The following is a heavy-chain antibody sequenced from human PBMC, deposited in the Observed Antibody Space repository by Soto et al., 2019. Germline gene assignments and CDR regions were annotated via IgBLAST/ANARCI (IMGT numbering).Heavy chain of an antibody. CDR2: IWYDGSNK. CDR3: ARDGGYDFWSGYYRDYYMDV. V-gene: IGHV3-33*01. CDR1: GFTFSSYG. Sequence: QVQLVESGGGVVQPGRSLRLSCAASGFTFSSYGMHWVRQAPGKGLEWVAVIWYDGSNKYYADSVKGRFTISRDNSKNTLYLQMNSLRAEDTAVYYCARDGGYDFWSGYYRDYYMDVWGKGTTVTVS. D-gene: IGHD3-3*01. J-gene: IGHJ6*03.